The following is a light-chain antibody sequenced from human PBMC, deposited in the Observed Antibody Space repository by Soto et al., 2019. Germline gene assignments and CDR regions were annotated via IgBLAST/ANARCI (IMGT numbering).Light chain of an antibody. V-gene: IGKV3-20*01. J-gene: IGKJ1*01. CDR1: QSVSSNY. CDR3: QQYGSSPWT. CDR2: GAS. Sequence: EIVLTQSPGTLSLSPGERATLSCRASQSVSSNYLAWYQQKPGQAPRLLIDGASSRATGISDRFSGSGSGTDFTLTISRLEPEDFAVYYCQQYGSSPWTVGQGTKVDIK.